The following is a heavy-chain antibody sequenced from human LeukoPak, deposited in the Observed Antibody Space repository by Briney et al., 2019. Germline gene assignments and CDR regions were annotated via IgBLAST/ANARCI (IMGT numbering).Heavy chain of an antibody. CDR1: GFIFSSYG. CDR2: TWYDGSNK. V-gene: IGHV3-33*01. D-gene: IGHD4-17*01. J-gene: IGHJ4*02. Sequence: PGRSLRLSCAASGFIFSSYGMHWVRQAPGKGLEWVAVTWYDGSNKYYADAVKDRFTISRDNSKNTLYLQMNSLRAEDTAVYFCARDHGDYSGKDYWGQGTLVTVSS. CDR3: ARDHGDYSGKDY.